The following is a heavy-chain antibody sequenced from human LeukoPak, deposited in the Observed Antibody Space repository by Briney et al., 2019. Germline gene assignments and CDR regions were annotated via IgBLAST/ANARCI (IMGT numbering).Heavy chain of an antibody. Sequence: GGSLRLSCAASGFTFTDYAMSWVRQAPEKGLEWVSTISHNGGGTYYAESVKGRFTISRDNSKNTVYLQMNSLRAEDTAVYYCAKDREYDDSCGYSGWGQGTLVTVSS. V-gene: IGHV3-23*01. CDR3: AKDREYDDSCGYSG. D-gene: IGHD3-22*01. CDR2: ISHNGGGT. J-gene: IGHJ4*02. CDR1: GFTFTDYA.